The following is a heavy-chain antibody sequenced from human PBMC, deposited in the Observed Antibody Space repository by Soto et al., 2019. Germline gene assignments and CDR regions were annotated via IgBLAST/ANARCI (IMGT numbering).Heavy chain of an antibody. J-gene: IGHJ4*02. D-gene: IGHD3-10*01. CDR1: GVSFSGYY. Sequence: SETLSLTCAVYGVSFSGYYWSWIRQPPGKGLEWIGEINHSGSTYYNPSLKSRVTISVDTSKNQFSLKLSSVTAADTAVYYCARLLRYYGSGSSYYFDYWGQGTLVTVSS. CDR3: ARLLRYYGSGSSYYFDY. CDR2: INHSGST. V-gene: IGHV4-34*01.